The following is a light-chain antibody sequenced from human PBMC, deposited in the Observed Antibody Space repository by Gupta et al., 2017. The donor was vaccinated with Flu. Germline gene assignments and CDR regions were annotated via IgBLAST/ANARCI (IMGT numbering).Light chain of an antibody. CDR2: DAS. CDR3: QQRDNWPLT. CDR1: QSVRDY. J-gene: IGKJ4*01. Sequence: IVLTQSPAALSLSPGGRVTLSCRASQSVRDYLAWYHQRPGQSPRLLIYDASNRATDVPARFNASGSDTDFTLTISGLEPEDSGVYFCQQRDNWPLTFGGGTKVEIK. V-gene: IGKV3-11*01.